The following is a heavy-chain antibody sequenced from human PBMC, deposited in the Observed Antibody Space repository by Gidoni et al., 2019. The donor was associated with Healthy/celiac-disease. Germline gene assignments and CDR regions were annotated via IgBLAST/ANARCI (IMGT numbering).Heavy chain of an antibody. D-gene: IGHD3-16*01. V-gene: IGHV4-31*03. CDR2: IYYSGST. CDR1: GGSISSGGYY. CDR3: AREADQGLLG. J-gene: IGHJ4*02. Sequence: QVQLQESGPGLVKPSQTLSLTCTVSGGSISSGGYYWSWIRQHPGKGLEWIGDIYYSGSTYSTPSLESRVTISVVTSKTQFSLKLSSVTAADPAVYYCAREADQGLLGWGQGTLVTVSS.